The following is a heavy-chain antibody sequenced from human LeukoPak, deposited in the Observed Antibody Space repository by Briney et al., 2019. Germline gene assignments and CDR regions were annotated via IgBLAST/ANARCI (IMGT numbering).Heavy chain of an antibody. J-gene: IGHJ3*01. V-gene: IGHV3-7*02. CDR1: GFSISSYW. CDR3: ATSRHPKRDIAFDV. Sequence: LGGSLRLSCAASGFSISSYWMRWVRQAPGKGPEWVANIKEDGSEKYYVDSVQGRFTISRDNGKNLLFLQMSSLRADDTAVYYCATSRHPKRDIAFDVWGQGTMVIVSS. CDR2: IKEDGSEK. D-gene: IGHD2-15*01.